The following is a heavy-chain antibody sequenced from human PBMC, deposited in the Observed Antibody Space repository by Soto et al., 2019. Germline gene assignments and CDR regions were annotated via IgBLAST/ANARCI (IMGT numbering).Heavy chain of an antibody. D-gene: IGHD3-3*01. CDR3: ASQKTIFGVVIGYYFDY. V-gene: IGHV4-59*08. Sequence: SETLSLTCTVSGGSISSYYWSWIRQPPGKGLEWIGYIYYSGSTNYNPSLKSRVTISVDTSKNQFSLKLSSVTAADTAVYYCASQKTIFGVVIGYYFDYWGQGTLVTVSS. CDR1: GGSISSYY. J-gene: IGHJ4*02. CDR2: IYYSGST.